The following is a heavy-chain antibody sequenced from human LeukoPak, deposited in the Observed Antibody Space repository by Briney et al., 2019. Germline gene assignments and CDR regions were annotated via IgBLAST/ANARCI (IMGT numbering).Heavy chain of an antibody. CDR1: GYSISSGHY. CDR3: ARLLREWLNFDY. CDR2: IYHSGST. Sequence: SETLSLTCAVSGYSISSGHYWGWIRQPPGRGLEWIGSIYHSGSTYYNPSLKSRVTISVDTSKNQFSLKLSSVTAADTAVYYCARLLREWLNFDYWGQGTLVTVSS. V-gene: IGHV4-38-2*01. D-gene: IGHD3-3*01. J-gene: IGHJ4*02.